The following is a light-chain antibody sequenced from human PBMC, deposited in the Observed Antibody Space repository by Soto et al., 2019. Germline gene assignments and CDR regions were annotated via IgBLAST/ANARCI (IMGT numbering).Light chain of an antibody. J-gene: IGLJ2*01. Sequence: QAVVTQPPSVSGARGQRVTISCTGSRSNIGAGYDVHWYQQLPGTAPKLLIYGNSNRPSGVPDRFSGSKSGTSASLAITGLQAEDEADYYCQSYDSSLSGSVFGGGTKLTVL. CDR1: RSNIGAGYD. CDR3: QSYDSSLSGSV. CDR2: GNS. V-gene: IGLV1-40*01.